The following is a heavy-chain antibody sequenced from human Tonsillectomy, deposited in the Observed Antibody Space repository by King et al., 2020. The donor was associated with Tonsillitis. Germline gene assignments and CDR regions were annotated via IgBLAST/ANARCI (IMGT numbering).Heavy chain of an antibody. CDR2: ISYDGINK. Sequence: QLVQSGGGVVQPGRSLRLSCAASGFTFSSSGMHWVRPAPGKGLEWVAVISYDGINKYYADSVKGRFTISRDNSKNTLYLQMNSLRAEDTAVYYCAKAASSSGGDYYYMDVWGKGTTVTVSS. CDR3: AKAASSSGGDYYYMDV. D-gene: IGHD6-25*01. CDR1: GFTFSSSG. J-gene: IGHJ6*03. V-gene: IGHV3-30*18.